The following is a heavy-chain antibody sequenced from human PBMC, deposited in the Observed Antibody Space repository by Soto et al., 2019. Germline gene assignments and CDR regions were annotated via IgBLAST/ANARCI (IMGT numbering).Heavy chain of an antibody. CDR2: ISAYNANT. CDR3: ARDLGEGATRYDY. D-gene: IGHD1-26*01. V-gene: IGHV1-18*04. CDR1: RYTFTSYG. Sequence: ASVQVSYKASRYTFTSYGCSWVRHAPRPGLQWMGGISAYNANTNYTQKLHRRVTMTPDKSTSTAYMQLGSRRSDDTAAYYSARDLGEGATRYDYWGQGTLVTVSS. J-gene: IGHJ4*02.